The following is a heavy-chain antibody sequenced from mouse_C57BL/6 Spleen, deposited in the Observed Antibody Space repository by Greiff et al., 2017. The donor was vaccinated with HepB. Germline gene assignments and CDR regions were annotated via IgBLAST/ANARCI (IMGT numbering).Heavy chain of an antibody. D-gene: IGHD1-1*01. V-gene: IGHV14-3*01. CDR1: GFNIKNTY. CDR3: ARDGITITTVVPLDY. Sequence: VQLQQSVAELVRPGASVKLSCTASGFNIKNTYIHWVKQRPEQGLEWIGRIDPANGNTKYAPKFQGKATITADTSSNTAYLQLSSLTSEDTAIYYCARDGITITTVVPLDYWGQGTTLTVSS. J-gene: IGHJ2*01. CDR2: IDPANGNT.